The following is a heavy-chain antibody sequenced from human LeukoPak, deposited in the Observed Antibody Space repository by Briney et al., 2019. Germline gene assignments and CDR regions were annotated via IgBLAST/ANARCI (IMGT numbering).Heavy chain of an antibody. CDR2: IRYDGSNK. V-gene: IGHV3-30*02. J-gene: IGHJ4*02. CDR1: GFTFSSYG. CDR3: AKISRYDPSDGFPFDY. D-gene: IGHD3-3*01. Sequence: SGGSLRLSCAASGFTFSSYGMHWVRQAPGKGLEWVAFIRYDGSNKYYADSVKGRFTISRDNSKNTLYLQMNSLRAEDTAVYYCAKISRYDPSDGFPFDYWGQGTLVTVSS.